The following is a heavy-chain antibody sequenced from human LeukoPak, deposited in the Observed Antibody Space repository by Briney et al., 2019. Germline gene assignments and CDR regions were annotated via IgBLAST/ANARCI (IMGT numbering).Heavy chain of an antibody. CDR1: GGSISSGDYY. CDR3: ARWGKLGSGSYYGYYYYGMDV. J-gene: IGHJ6*02. Sequence: RASETLSLTCTVSGGSISSGDYYWSWIRQPPGKGLEWIGYIYYSGSTYYNPSLKSRVTISVDTSKNQFSLKLSSVTTADTAVYYCARWGKLGSGSYYGYYYYGMDVWGQGTTVTVSS. D-gene: IGHD3-10*01. V-gene: IGHV4-30-4*01. CDR2: IYYSGST.